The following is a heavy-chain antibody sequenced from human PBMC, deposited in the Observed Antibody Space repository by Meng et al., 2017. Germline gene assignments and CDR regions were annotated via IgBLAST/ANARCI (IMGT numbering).Heavy chain of an antibody. CDR2: IYHSGST. CDR1: GDSNSSSTW. CDR3: ARDGRSWD. Sequence: DSGPELVKPSGTPPLTFAVSGDSNSSSTWWSWVGQPPGKGLEWIGEIYHSGSTNYNPSLKSRVTISVDKSKNQFSLKLSSVTAADTAVYYCARDGRSWDWGQGTLVTVSS. V-gene: IGHV4-4*02. D-gene: IGHD7-27*01. J-gene: IGHJ4*02.